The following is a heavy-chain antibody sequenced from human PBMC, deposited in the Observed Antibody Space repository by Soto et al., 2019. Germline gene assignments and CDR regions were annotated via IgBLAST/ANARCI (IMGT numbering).Heavy chain of an antibody. D-gene: IGHD5-12*01. J-gene: IGHJ5*02. CDR2: IYTGGRI. CDR1: GFTVSSNY. CDR3: ARVRVIGYGVDPHYNLFDP. V-gene: IGHV3-66*01. Sequence: GGSLRLSCTAPGFTVSSNYMSWVRQAPGKGLEWVSIIYTGGRIYYADSVKGRFTISRDSSKNTLYLQMNSLRAEDSAVYYCARVRVIGYGVDPHYNLFDPWGRGTLVTGSA.